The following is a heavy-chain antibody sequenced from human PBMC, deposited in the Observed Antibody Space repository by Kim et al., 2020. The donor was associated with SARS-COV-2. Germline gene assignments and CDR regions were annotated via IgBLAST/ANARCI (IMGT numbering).Heavy chain of an antibody. CDR3: ARGNDANSGVYDY. V-gene: IGHV3-33*01. J-gene: IGHJ4*02. Sequence: YKDYVKGRLTISRENSKNTLFLQMETQRAEETAIYYCARGNDANSGVYDYWGQGTLVTVSS. D-gene: IGHD2-8*01.